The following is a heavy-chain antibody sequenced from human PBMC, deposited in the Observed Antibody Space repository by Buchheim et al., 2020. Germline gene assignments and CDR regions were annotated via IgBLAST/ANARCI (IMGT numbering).Heavy chain of an antibody. CDR3: ARNGDVTAAAEWGMDV. J-gene: IGHJ6*02. CDR2: IKQDGSEK. CDR1: GFTFSSYW. D-gene: IGHD6-13*01. Sequence: EVQLVESGGGLVQPGGSLRLSCAASGFTFSSYWMSWVRQAPGKGLEWVANIKQDGSEKYYVDSVKGRFTISRDNAKHSMYLQMNSLRAEDTAVYYCARNGDVTAAAEWGMDVWGQGTT. V-gene: IGHV3-7*01.